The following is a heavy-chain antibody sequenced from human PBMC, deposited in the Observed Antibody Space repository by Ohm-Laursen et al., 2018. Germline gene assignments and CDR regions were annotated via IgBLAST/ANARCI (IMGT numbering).Heavy chain of an antibody. CDR1: GFSFSTYS. V-gene: IGHV3-48*01. CDR3: AREQIDYNVPLPGGGMDV. D-gene: IGHD4/OR15-4a*01. CDR2: VSGSGYTK. J-gene: IGHJ6*02. Sequence: SLSLSCSASGFSFSTYSMNLVRQAPGKGLEWVSHVSGSGYTKYYGDSVKGRFTISRDNAENSLYLQMNSLRADDAAVYYCAREQIDYNVPLPGGGMDVWGQGTTVTVSS.